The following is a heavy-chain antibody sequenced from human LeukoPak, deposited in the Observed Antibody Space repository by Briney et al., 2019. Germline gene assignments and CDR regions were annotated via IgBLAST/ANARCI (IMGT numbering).Heavy chain of an antibody. CDR2: INYSGST. J-gene: IGHJ3*02. V-gene: IGHV4-30-4*01. D-gene: IGHD2-2*01. Sequence: SETLSLTCTVSGGSISSDNYQWSWIRQPPGKGLEWIGYINYSGSTYYSPSLKSRVTISVDTSKNQFFLKLSSVTAADTAVYYCASDLGYCSSTSCYPYAFDIWGQGTMVTVSS. CDR3: ASDLGYCSSTSCYPYAFDI. CDR1: GGSISSDNYQ.